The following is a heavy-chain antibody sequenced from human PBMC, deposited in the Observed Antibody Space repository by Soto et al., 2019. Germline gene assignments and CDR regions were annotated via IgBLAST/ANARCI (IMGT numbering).Heavy chain of an antibody. Sequence: ASVKVSCKASGYSFSTNDINWVRQTTGQGLEWMGWIHGNSGNTVYAQRFQGRVTMTRDISTNTAYMELRNLKSDDTAVYFCTRGEYVAWNWGQ. CDR2: IHGNSGNT. J-gene: IGHJ4*01. CDR1: GYSFSTND. V-gene: IGHV1-8*01. D-gene: IGHD5-12*01. CDR3: TRGEYVAWN.